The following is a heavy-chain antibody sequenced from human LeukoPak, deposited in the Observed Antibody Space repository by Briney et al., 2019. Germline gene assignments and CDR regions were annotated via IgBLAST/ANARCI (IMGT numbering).Heavy chain of an antibody. D-gene: IGHD6-25*01. CDR2: IYYSGST. CDR3: ARFRIAADY. J-gene: IGHJ4*02. Sequence: SETLSLTCTVSGGSISSYYWSWIRQPPGKGLEWIGYIYYSGSTNYNPSLKSRVTISVDTSKNQFSLKLSPVTAADTAVYYCARFRIAADYWGQGTLVTVSS. V-gene: IGHV4-59*01. CDR1: GGSISSYY.